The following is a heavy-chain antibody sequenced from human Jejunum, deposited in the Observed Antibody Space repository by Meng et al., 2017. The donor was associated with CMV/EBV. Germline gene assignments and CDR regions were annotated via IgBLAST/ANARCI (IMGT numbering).Heavy chain of an antibody. CDR2: ISSSSTYI. V-gene: IGHV3-21*01. CDR1: GLEFSSYS. CDR3: ARGLERQGYFDY. J-gene: IGHJ4*02. D-gene: IGHD1-1*01. Sequence: GLEFSSYSRNWVRQAPGKVLEWVSSISSSSTYIYYADSVKGRFTISRDNAKNSLHLQMNSLTAADTAVYYCARGLERQGYFDYWGQGTLVTVSS.